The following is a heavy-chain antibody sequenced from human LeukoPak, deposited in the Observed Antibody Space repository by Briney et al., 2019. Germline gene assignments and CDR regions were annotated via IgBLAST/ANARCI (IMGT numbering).Heavy chain of an antibody. CDR1: GYTFTDYY. V-gene: IGHV1-2*02. CDR3: ARDLCHGGSCFHFDS. Sequence: SVKVSCKASGYTFTDYYVHWVRQAPGQGLEWLGWINPDSGATNFAQRFQGRVTMTRDTSVNTAHMELNNLRSDDTAGYYCARDLCHGGSCFHFDSWGQGTLVTVSS. CDR2: INPDSGAT. D-gene: IGHD2-15*01. J-gene: IGHJ4*02.